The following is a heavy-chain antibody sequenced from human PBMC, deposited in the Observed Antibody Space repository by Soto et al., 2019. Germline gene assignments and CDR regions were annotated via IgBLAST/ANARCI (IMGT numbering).Heavy chain of an antibody. J-gene: IGHJ4*02. Sequence: QVQLQESGPGLVKPSETLSLTCTVSGGSISSYYWSWIRQPPGKGLEWIGYIYYSGSTNYNPSLKSRVTISVDTSKNQFSLKLSSVTAADTAVYYCARNNGSGSYYDYWGQGTLVTVSS. CDR3: ARNNGSGSYYDY. D-gene: IGHD3-10*01. CDR2: IYYSGST. V-gene: IGHV4-59*08. CDR1: GGSISSYY.